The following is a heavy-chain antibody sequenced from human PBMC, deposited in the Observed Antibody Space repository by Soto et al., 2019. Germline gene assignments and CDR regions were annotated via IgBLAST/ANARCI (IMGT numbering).Heavy chain of an antibody. CDR2: ISGSGGST. D-gene: IGHD2-15*01. J-gene: IGHJ4*02. Sequence: EVQLLESGGGLVQPGGSLRLSCAASGFTFSSYAMSWVRQAPGKGLEWVSAISGSGGSTYYADSVKGRFTISRDNAKNTLYLQMNSLRAEDTAVYYCANQTTPSLGYCRGGSCYSSDYWGQGTLVTVSS. V-gene: IGHV3-23*01. CDR1: GFTFSSYA. CDR3: ANQTTPSLGYCRGGSCYSSDY.